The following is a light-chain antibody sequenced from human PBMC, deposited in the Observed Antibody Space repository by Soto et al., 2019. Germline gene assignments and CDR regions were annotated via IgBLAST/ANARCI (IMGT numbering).Light chain of an antibody. V-gene: IGLV2-14*01. CDR3: CSHSTSIAWV. CDR2: QVT. Sequence: ALTQSASVSGSPGQSITISCTGTDNDVGGYDFVSWYQQHPGRAPKLLIHQVTIRLSGISSRFSGSKSGNTASLTITGLQPEDEAMYFCCSHSTSIAWVFGGGTKLTVL. J-gene: IGLJ3*02. CDR1: DNDVGGYDF.